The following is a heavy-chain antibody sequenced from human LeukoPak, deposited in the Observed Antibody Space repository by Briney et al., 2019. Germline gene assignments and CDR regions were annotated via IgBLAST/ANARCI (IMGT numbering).Heavy chain of an antibody. CDR1: GGPISSGGYY. CDR3: ARHVPYITILDYFDY. Sequence: SETLSLTCTVSGGPISSGGYYWSWIRQHPGKGLEWIGYIYYSGSTYYNPSLKSRVTISVDTSKNQFSLKLSSVTAADTAVYYCARHVPYITILDYFDYWGQGTLVTVSS. D-gene: IGHD3-3*01. CDR2: IYYSGST. J-gene: IGHJ4*02. V-gene: IGHV4-31*03.